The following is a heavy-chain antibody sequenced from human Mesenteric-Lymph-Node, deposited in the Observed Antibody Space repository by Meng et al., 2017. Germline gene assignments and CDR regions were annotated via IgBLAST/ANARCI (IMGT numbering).Heavy chain of an antibody. V-gene: IGHV4-30-4*01. CDR3: ARGELLWDY. J-gene: IGHJ4*02. Sequence: VQLQESGPGLVKPSETLSLTCAVSGGSISRSDWWSWVRQPPGKGLEWIGYIYYSGSTYYNPSLRSRITISVDTSKNQFSLRLRSVTAADTAVYFCARGELLWDYWGQGTLVTVSS. CDR1: GGSISRSDW. D-gene: IGHD2-2*01. CDR2: IYYSGST.